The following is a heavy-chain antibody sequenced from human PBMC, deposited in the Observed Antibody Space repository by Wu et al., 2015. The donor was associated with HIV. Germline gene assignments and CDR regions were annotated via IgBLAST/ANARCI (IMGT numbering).Heavy chain of an antibody. J-gene: IGHJ4*02. CDR3: ARDAPPITTEFDQ. D-gene: IGHD3-22*01. CDR2: INPINGAT. CDR1: GYTFTAFY. Sequence: QVQLVQSGAEMKKPGASVKVSCKASGYTFTAFYIRWPRQAPGQGPEWMGWINPINGATIYAETLEGRVTLTRDTSTNTAYMELSSLKSYGTAVYYCARDAPPITTEFDQWGQGTLVSVSS. V-gene: IGHV1-2*02.